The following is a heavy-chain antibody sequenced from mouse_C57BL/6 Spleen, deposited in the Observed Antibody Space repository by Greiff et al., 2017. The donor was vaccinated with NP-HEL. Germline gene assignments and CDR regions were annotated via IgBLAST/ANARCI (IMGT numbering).Heavy chain of an antibody. CDR3: ARHSYSNGDYAMDY. Sequence: VQLQQSGPELVKPGASVKISCKASGYAFSSSWMNWVKQRPGKGLEWIGRIYPGDGDTNYNGKFKGKATLTADKSSSTAYMQLSSLTSEDSAVYFCARHSYSNGDYAMDYWGQGTPVTVPS. V-gene: IGHV1-82*01. CDR1: GYAFSSSW. J-gene: IGHJ4*01. D-gene: IGHD2-5*01. CDR2: IYPGDGDT.